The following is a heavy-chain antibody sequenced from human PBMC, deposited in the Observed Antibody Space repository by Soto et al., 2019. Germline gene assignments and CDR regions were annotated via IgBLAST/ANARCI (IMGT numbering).Heavy chain of an antibody. J-gene: IGHJ4*02. D-gene: IGHD1-26*01. CDR3: ARDQGGSYYY. V-gene: IGHV1-18*01. CDR2: ISAYNGNT. Sequence: GPVKGSRKASCFTLSSYCFNWVRQAPGQGLEWMGWISAYNGNTNYAQKLQGRVTMTTDTSTSTAYMELRSLRSDDTAVYYCARDQGGSYYYWGQGTLVTVSS. CDR1: CFTLSSYC.